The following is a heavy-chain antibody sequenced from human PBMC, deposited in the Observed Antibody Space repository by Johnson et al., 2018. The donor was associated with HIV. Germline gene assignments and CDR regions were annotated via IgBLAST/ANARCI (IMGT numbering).Heavy chain of an antibody. CDR1: GFTFSSYG. Sequence: VQLVESGGGVVPPGRSLRLSCAASGFTFSSYGMHWVRQAPGKGLEWVAFIRYDGSNKYYADSVKGRFTISRDNSKNTLYLQMNSLRAEDTAVYYCAKDLPYDSRGVDAFDIWGQGTMVTVSS. CDR3: AKDLPYDSRGVDAFDI. J-gene: IGHJ3*02. V-gene: IGHV3-30*02. CDR2: IRYDGSNK. D-gene: IGHD3-22*01.